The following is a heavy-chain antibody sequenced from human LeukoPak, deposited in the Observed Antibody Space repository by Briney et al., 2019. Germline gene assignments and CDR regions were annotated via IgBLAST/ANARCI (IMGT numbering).Heavy chain of an antibody. V-gene: IGHV3-48*01. Sequence: GGSLRLPCAASGFTFISYSMNWVRQAPGKGLEWVSYISGTSNTIYYADSVKGRFTISRDNAKNSLYLQVNSLRAEDTAIYYCARDLGSYSSGWYMGFDYWGQGTLVTVSS. J-gene: IGHJ4*02. CDR2: ISGTSNTI. CDR3: ARDLGSYSSGWYMGFDY. D-gene: IGHD6-19*01. CDR1: GFTFISYS.